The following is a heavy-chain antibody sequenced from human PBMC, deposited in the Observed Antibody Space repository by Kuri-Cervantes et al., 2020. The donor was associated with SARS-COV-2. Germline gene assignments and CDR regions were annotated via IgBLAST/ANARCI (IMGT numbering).Heavy chain of an antibody. Sequence: LSLTCAASGFTFSSYAMTWVRQAPGKGLEWVANLKEDGSETSYLDSVKGRFTISRDNAKNLLYLQMNSLRAEDTAVYYCARGAHIVVVTAIPHYYYYGMDVWGQGTTVTVSS. CDR1: GFTFSSYA. V-gene: IGHV3-7*04. CDR3: ARGAHIVVVTAIPHYYYYGMDV. D-gene: IGHD2-21*02. J-gene: IGHJ6*02. CDR2: LKEDGSET.